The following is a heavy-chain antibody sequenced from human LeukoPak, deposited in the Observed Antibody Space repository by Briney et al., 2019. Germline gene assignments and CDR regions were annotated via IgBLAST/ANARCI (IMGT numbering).Heavy chain of an antibody. J-gene: IGHJ4*02. CDR2: IKSKTDGGTT. Sequence: PGGSLRLSCAASGFTFSNAWMSWVRQAPGKGLEWVGRIKSKTDGGTTDYAAPVKGRFTISRDDSKNTLHLQMNSLKTEDTAVYYCLRDWYGSGSYWQIRESYFDYWGQGTLVTVSS. D-gene: IGHD3-10*01. CDR1: GFTFSNAW. V-gene: IGHV3-15*01. CDR3: LRDWYGSGSYWQIRESYFDY.